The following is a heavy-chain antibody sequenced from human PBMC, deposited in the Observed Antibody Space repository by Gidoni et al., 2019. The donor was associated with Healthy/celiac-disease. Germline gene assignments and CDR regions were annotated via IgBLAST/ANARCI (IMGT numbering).Heavy chain of an antibody. CDR3: ARGRGCTNGVCYEYDWFDP. V-gene: IGHV1-8*01. Sequence: QVQLVQSGAEVKKPGASVKVSCKASGYTFTSYDINWVRQATGQGLEWMGWMNPNSGNTGYAQKLQGRVTMTRNTSISTAYMELSSLRSEDTAVYYCARGRGCTNGVCYEYDWFDPWGQGTLVTVSS. D-gene: IGHD2-8*01. CDR2: MNPNSGNT. J-gene: IGHJ5*02. CDR1: GYTFTSYD.